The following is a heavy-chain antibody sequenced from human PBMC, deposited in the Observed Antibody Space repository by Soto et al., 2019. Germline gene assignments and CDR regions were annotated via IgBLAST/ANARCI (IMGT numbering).Heavy chain of an antibody. D-gene: IGHD3-9*01. V-gene: IGHV1-69*13. Sequence: ASVKVSCKASGGTFSSYAISWVRQAPGQGLEWMGGIIPIFGTANYAQKFQGRVTITADESTSTAYMELSSLRSEDTAVYYCARDLSGYPNSYYYYGMDVWGQGTTVTVSS. CDR1: GGTFSSYA. CDR3: ARDLSGYPNSYYYYGMDV. J-gene: IGHJ6*02. CDR2: IIPIFGTA.